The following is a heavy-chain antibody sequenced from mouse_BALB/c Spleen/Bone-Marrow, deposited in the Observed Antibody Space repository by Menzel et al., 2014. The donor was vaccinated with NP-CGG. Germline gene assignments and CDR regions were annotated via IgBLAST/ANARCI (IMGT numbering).Heavy chain of an antibody. J-gene: IGHJ2*01. CDR1: GFNIKDTY. CDR3: ARYYYGYYFDD. V-gene: IGHV14-3*02. Sequence: VQLKESGAELVKPGASVKLSCTASGFNIKDTYMHWVKQRPEQGLEWIGRIDPANGNTKYDPKFQGKATITADTSSNTAYLQLSSPTSEDTAVYYCARYYYGYYFDDWCQGTTLTVSS. CDR2: IDPANGNT. D-gene: IGHD1-1*01.